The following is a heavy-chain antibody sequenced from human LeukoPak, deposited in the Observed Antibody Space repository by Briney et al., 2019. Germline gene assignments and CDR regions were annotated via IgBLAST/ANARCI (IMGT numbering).Heavy chain of an antibody. CDR1: GFTFSSYS. J-gene: IGHJ4*02. Sequence: GGSPRLSCAASGFTFSSYSMNWVRQAPGKGLEWVANIKTDGSQIHYVDSVKGRFTISRDNAKNSLYLQMNSLRAEDTAVYYCARDLNWETYWGQGTLVSVSS. V-gene: IGHV3-7*01. CDR3: ARDLNWETY. D-gene: IGHD7-27*01. CDR2: IKTDGSQI.